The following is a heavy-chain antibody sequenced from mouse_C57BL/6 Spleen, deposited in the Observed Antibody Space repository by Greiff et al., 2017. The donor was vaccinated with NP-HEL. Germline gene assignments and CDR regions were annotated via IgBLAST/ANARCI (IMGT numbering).Heavy chain of an antibody. CDR3: ARSSYYGSNYDAMDY. V-gene: IGHV1-39*01. CDR1: GYSFTDSN. Sequence: VQLQQSGPELVKPGASVKISCKASGYSFTDSNINWVKRSNGRSLEWIGVINPNYGPTSSNQKFKGKATLTVDQSSSTAFMQLNSLTSVDSAVYYCARSSYYGSNYDAMDYWGQGTSVTVSS. J-gene: IGHJ4*01. CDR2: INPNYGPT. D-gene: IGHD1-1*01.